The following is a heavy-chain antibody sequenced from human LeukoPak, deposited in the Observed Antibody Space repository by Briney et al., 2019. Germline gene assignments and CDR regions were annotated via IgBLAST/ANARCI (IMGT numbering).Heavy chain of an antibody. V-gene: IGHV3-30*18. J-gene: IGHJ6*02. CDR1: GFPFSSYG. CDR2: ISYDGSNK. D-gene: IGHD3-3*01. Sequence: SGGSLRLFCAASGFPFSSYGMHWVRQAPGKGLEWVAVISYDGSNKYYADSMKGRFTISRDNSKNPLYLQMNSLRAEDTAVYYCAKDELRFLEWLLSRMDVWGQGTTVTVSS. CDR3: AKDELRFLEWLLSRMDV.